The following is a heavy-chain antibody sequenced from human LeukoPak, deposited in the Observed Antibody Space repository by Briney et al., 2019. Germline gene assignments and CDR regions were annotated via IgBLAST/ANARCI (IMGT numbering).Heavy chain of an antibody. CDR3: ARRIPSSSGIIDY. D-gene: IGHD6-19*01. CDR1: GYSFTSYW. Sequence: KPGESLQISCKVSGYSFTSYWTGWVRQMPGKGLEWMGIIYPGDSDTRYSPSFQGQVNISADKSISTAYLQWSSLKASDTAMYYCARRIPSSSGIIDYWGQGTLVAVSS. CDR2: IYPGDSDT. V-gene: IGHV5-51*03. J-gene: IGHJ4*02.